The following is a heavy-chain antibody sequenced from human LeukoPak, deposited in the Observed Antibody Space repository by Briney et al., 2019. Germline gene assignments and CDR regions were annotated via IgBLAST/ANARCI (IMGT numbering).Heavy chain of an antibody. CDR3: ARDPEGFYYYGSGSYCDY. CDR2: ISAYNGNT. D-gene: IGHD3-10*01. J-gene: IGHJ4*02. V-gene: IGHV1-18*01. Sequence: ASVKVSCKASGYTFTSYGISWVRQAPGQGLEWMGWISAYNGNTNYAQKLQGRVTMTTDTSTSTAYMELRSLRSDDTAVYYCARDPEGFYYYGSGSYCDYWGQGTLVTVSS. CDR1: GYTFTSYG.